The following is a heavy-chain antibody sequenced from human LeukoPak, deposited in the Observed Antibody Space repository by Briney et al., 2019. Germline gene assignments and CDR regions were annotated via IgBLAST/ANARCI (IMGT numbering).Heavy chain of an antibody. CDR3: ARSSIAARRPVFDY. J-gene: IGHJ4*02. D-gene: IGHD6-6*01. Sequence: GGSLRLSCAASGFTFSSYAMHWVRQAPGKGLEWVAVISYDGSNKHYADSVKGRFTISRDNSKNTLYLQMNSLRAEDTAVYYCARSSIAARRPVFDYWGQGTLVTVSS. CDR1: GFTFSSYA. V-gene: IGHV3-30*04. CDR2: ISYDGSNK.